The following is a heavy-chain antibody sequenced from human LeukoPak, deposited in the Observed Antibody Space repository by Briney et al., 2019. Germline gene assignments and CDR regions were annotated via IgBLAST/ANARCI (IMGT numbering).Heavy chain of an antibody. D-gene: IGHD3-10*01. CDR2: IYYSGST. J-gene: IGHJ5*02. CDR3: ARTGMVRGVISWFDP. CDR1: GGSISSYY. Sequence: PSETLSLTCTVSGGSISSYYWSWIRQPPGKGLEWIGYIYYSGSTNYNPSLKSRVTISVDTSKNQFSLKLSSVTAADTAVYYCARTGMVRGVISWFDPWGQGTLVTVSS. V-gene: IGHV4-59*01.